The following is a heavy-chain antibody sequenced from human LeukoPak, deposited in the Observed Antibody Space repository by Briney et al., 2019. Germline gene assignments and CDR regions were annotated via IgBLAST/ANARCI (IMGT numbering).Heavy chain of an antibody. CDR2: ISWNSGNI. CDR1: GFTFDDYA. D-gene: IGHD3-10*01. J-gene: IGHJ4*02. CDR3: AKGSEVLLWFGVYFDY. V-gene: IGHV3-9*03. Sequence: XCAAXGFTFDDYAMHWVRQAPGKGLEGVSRISWNSGNIVYADSVKGRFTISRDNAKKSLYMQMNSLRAEDMALYYCAKGSEVLLWFGVYFDYWGQGTLVTVSS.